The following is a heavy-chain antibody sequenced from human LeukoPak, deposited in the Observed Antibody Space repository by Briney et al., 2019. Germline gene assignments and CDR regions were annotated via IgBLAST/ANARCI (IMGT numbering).Heavy chain of an antibody. CDR3: ARATPGGLHGYSFDY. CDR1: GYTFKNYD. J-gene: IGHJ4*02. CDR2: MNPNSGNT. D-gene: IGHD5-24*01. Sequence: ASVKVSCKASGYTFKNYDINWVRQATGQGLEGMGWMNPNSGNTGFAQKFQDRVSMTRDTSINTAYMELTSLRPGDTAVYYCARATPGGLHGYSFDYRGQGTVVTVYS. V-gene: IGHV1-8*02.